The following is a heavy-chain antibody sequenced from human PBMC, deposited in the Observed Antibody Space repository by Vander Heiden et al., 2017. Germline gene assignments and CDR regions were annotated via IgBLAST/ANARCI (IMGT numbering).Heavy chain of an antibody. D-gene: IGHD2-2*01. CDR3: ARGVIPDATRYYGMDV. CDR2: ISSSSSYI. V-gene: IGHV3-21*01. CDR1: GFTFSTYG. Sequence: EVQLVESGGGLVQPGGSLRLSCVASGFTFSTYGMNWFRQAPGKGLEWVSAISSSSSYIYHADSLKGRFTISRDNAKNSLYLQMNSLRAEDTAVYYCARGVIPDATRYYGMDVWGRGTTVTVSS. J-gene: IGHJ6*02.